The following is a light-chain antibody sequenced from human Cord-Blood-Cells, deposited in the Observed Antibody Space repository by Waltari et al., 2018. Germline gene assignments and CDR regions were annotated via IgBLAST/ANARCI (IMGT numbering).Light chain of an antibody. V-gene: IGKV1-9*01. CDR1: QGLSSY. CDR3: QQRNSYPPA. Sequence: DLPLTQSPSFLSASVGDRVAITCRASQGLSSYLAWYQQKPGKAPKLLIYAASTLQRGVPSRFSGSGSGTEFTLTSSRLQPEDFATYYCQQRNSYPPAFGPGTKVDIK. CDR2: AAS. J-gene: IGKJ3*01.